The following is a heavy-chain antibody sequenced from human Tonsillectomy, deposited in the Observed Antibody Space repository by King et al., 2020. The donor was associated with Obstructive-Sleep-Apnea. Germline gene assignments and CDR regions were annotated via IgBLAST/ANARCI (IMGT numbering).Heavy chain of an antibody. CDR1: GFTFSSYA. CDR2: ISYDGSNK. V-gene: IGHV3-30*04. J-gene: IGHJ4*02. D-gene: IGHD3-9*01. Sequence: VQLVESGGGVVQPGRSLRLSCAASGFTFSSYAMHWVRQAPGKGLEWVAVISYDGSNKYYADSVKGRFTISRDNSKNTLYLQMNSLRAEDTAVYYCSSSSVLRYVDRLSMPPFYFDYWGQGTLVTVSS. CDR3: SSSSVLRYVDRLSMPPFYFDY.